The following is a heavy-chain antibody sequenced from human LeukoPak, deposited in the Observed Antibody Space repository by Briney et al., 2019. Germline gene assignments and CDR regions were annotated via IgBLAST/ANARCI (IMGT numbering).Heavy chain of an antibody. Sequence: SVKVSCKASGGTFSNYAISWLRQAPGQGLEWMGGIIPILGTAIYAQKFQGRITITADESTTAVYMELSSLGSDDTAVYYCASHYSSDWNSFFDYWGQGTLVTVSS. J-gene: IGHJ4*02. CDR3: ASHYSSDWNSFFDY. V-gene: IGHV1-69*13. CDR1: GGTFSNYA. D-gene: IGHD6-19*01. CDR2: IIPILGTA.